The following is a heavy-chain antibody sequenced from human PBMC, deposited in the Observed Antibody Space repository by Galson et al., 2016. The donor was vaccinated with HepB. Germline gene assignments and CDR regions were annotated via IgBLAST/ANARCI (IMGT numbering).Heavy chain of an antibody. J-gene: IGHJ5*02. D-gene: IGHD4-17*01. CDR1: GFTFNKYA. V-gene: IGHV3-64*02. CDR2: ISGNGVST. CDR3: ARGANGDYDVNWFDP. Sequence: SLRLSCAASGFTFNKYAMHWVRQAPGKGLEYVSVISGNGVSTYYADSVKDRFTISRDNSKNTVYLQMGSLSAADTAVYFCARGANGDYDVNWFDPWGRGTLVTVSS.